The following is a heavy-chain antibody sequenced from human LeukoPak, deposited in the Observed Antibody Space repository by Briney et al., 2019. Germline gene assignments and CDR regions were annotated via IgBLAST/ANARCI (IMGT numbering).Heavy chain of an antibody. D-gene: IGHD3-16*01. CDR1: GGSFSGYY. CDR2: INHSGST. Sequence: SESLSLTCAVYGGSFSGYYWSWIRQPPGKGLEWIGEINHSGSTNYNMSLKSRVTISVDTSKNQFSLKLSSVTAADTAVYYCAREKGYDYATRYYFDYWGQGTLVTVSS. CDR3: AREKGYDYATRYYFDY. J-gene: IGHJ4*02. V-gene: IGHV4-34*01.